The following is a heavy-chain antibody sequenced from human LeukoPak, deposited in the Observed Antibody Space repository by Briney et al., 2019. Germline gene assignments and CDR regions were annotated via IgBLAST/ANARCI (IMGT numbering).Heavy chain of an antibody. J-gene: IGHJ5*02. V-gene: IGHV1-18*04. D-gene: IGHD2-21*02. CDR1: GYTFTSYG. Sequence: ASVKVSCKASGYTFTSYGISWVRQAPGQGLEWMGWISAYNGNTNYAQKLQGGVTMTTDTSTSTAYVELRSLRSDDTAVYYCARDPYCGGDCYFGWFDPWGQGTLVTVSS. CDR2: ISAYNGNT. CDR3: ARDPYCGGDCYFGWFDP.